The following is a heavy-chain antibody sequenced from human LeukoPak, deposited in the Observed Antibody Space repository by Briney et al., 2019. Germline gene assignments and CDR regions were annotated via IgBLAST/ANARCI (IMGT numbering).Heavy chain of an antibody. CDR1: GFTFSSYG. J-gene: IGHJ6*03. D-gene: IGHD2-15*01. Sequence: GGSLRLSCAASGFTFSSYGMNWVRQAPGKGLEWVSSISSGSSYIYYADSVKGRFTISRDNAKNSLYLQMNSLRAEDTAVYYCARGGSCSGGSCYSIYRSHYYYYMDVWGRGTTVTVSS. CDR3: ARGGSCSGGSCYSIYRSHYYYYMDV. V-gene: IGHV3-21*01. CDR2: ISSGSSYI.